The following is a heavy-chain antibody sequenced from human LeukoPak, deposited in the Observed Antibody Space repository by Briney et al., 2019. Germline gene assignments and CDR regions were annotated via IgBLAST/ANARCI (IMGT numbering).Heavy chain of an antibody. V-gene: IGHV3-15*01. CDR2: IKSKTDGGTT. J-gene: IGHJ4*02. Sequence: GGSLRLSCAASGFTFSNAWMNWVRQAPGKGLEWVGRIKSKTDGGTTDYAAPVKGRFTISRDDSKNTLYLQMNSLKTEDTAVYYCTTDGRGRGKLELRGYFDYWGQGTLVTVSS. CDR3: TTDGRGRGKLELRGYFDY. CDR1: GFTFSNAW. D-gene: IGHD1-7*01.